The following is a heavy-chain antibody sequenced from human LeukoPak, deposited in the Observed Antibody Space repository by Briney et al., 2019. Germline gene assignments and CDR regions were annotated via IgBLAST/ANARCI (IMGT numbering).Heavy chain of an antibody. CDR1: GFTFSSYG. CDR3: AKDWARIVGELNGAFDI. J-gene: IGHJ3*02. D-gene: IGHD1-26*01. V-gene: IGHV3-30*18. Sequence: GRSLRLSCAASGFTFSSYGMHWVRQAPGKGLEWVAVISYDGSNKYYADSVKGRFTISRDNSKSTLYLQMNSLRAEDTAVYYCAKDWARIVGELNGAFDIWGQGTMVTVSS. CDR2: ISYDGSNK.